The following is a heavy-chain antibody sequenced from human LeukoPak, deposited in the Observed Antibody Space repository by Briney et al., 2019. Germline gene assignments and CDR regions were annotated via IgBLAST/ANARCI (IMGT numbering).Heavy chain of an antibody. V-gene: IGHV7-4-1*02. J-gene: IGHJ5*02. CDR2: INPNTGNP. CDR3: ARAYQRLGGLSFPDQ. D-gene: IGHD3-16*02. Sequence: GASVKVSCKASGYTFTSYAMDWVRQAPGQGLEWMGWINPNTGNPTYAQGFTGRFVFSLDTSVSTTYLQISSLKAEDTAVYYCARAYQRLGGLSFPDQWGQGTLVSVSS. CDR1: GYTFTSYA.